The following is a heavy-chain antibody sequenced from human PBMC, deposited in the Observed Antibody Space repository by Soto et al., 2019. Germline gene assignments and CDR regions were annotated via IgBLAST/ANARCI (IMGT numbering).Heavy chain of an antibody. CDR2: INHSGST. D-gene: IGHD1-26*01. Sequence: SETLSLTCAVYGGSFSGYYWSWIRQPPGKGLEWIGEINHSGSTNYNPSLKSRVTISVDTSKNQFSLKLSSVTAADTAVYYCARGWRSKYSGSYPPVSNYYYYGMDVWGQGTTVTVSS. V-gene: IGHV4-34*01. J-gene: IGHJ6*02. CDR3: ARGWRSKYSGSYPPVSNYYYYGMDV. CDR1: GGSFSGYY.